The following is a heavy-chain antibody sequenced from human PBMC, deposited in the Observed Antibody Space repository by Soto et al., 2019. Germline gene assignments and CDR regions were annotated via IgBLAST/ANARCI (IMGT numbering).Heavy chain of an antibody. D-gene: IGHD3-10*01. Sequence: GASVKVSCKASGGTFSSYAISWVRQAPGQGLEWMGWISAYNGNTNYAQKLQGRVTMTTDTSTSTAYMELRSLRSDDTAVYYCARVLLWFGESGRFDPWGQGTLVTVSS. CDR2: ISAYNGNT. CDR3: ARVLLWFGESGRFDP. V-gene: IGHV1-18*01. CDR1: GGTFSSYA. J-gene: IGHJ5*02.